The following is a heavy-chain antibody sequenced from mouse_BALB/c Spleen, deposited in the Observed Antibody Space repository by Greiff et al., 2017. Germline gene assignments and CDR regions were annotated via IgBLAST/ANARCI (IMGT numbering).Heavy chain of an antibody. CDR2: ISYSGST. CDR1: GDSITSCY. CDR3: AREIFTRMDY. V-gene: IGHV3-8*02. Sequence: EVQLVESGPSLVKPSQTLSLTCSVTGDSITSCYWNWIRKFPGNKLEYMGYISYSGSTYYNPSLKSRISITRDTSKNQYYLQLNSVTTDDTATYYCAREIFTRMDYWGQGTSVTVSS. J-gene: IGHJ4*01.